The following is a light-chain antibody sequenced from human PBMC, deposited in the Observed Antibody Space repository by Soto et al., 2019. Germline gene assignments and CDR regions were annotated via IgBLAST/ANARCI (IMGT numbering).Light chain of an antibody. Sequence: EIVLTQSPGTLSLSPGERATLSCRASQSVSRSYLAWYQQKPGQAPRLLIYGASNRHTGIPDRFSCSGSGTDFTLTINRLELQDFAVYYCHQYGSSPYPFGQGTKLEI. CDR2: GAS. V-gene: IGKV3-20*01. J-gene: IGKJ2*01. CDR1: QSVSRSY. CDR3: HQYGSSPYP.